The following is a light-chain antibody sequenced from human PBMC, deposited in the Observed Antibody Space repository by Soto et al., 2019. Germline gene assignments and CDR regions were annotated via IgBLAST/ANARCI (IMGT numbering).Light chain of an antibody. Sequence: QAVVTQPASVSGSPGQSITISCTGTSSDVGSYNLVSWYQQHPGKAPKLMIYEGSKRPSGVSNRFSGSKSGNTASLTISGLQAEDEAVYYCASYAGNSRYVFGTGTKLTVL. CDR1: SSDVGSYNL. V-gene: IGLV2-23*01. CDR3: ASYAGNSRYV. CDR2: EGS. J-gene: IGLJ1*01.